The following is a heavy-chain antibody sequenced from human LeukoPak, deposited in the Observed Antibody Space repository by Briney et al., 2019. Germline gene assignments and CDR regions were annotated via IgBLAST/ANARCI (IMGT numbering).Heavy chain of an antibody. CDR2: IHYGANT. Sequence: MPSETLSLTCTVSGVSITSSSYYWGWIRQPPGKGPEWIGSIHYGANTYRNPSLKSRVTISMDTSKNHFSLSLSSVTAADTAVYYCARNDAKMVTVDYWGQGTLVTVSS. CDR3: ARNDAKMVTVDY. V-gene: IGHV4-39*02. J-gene: IGHJ4*02. D-gene: IGHD2-21*02. CDR1: GVSITSSSYY.